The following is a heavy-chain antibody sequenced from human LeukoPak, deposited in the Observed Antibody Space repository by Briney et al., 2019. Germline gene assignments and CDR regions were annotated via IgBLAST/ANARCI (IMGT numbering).Heavy chain of an antibody. CDR2: IWYDGSRQ. J-gene: IGHJ4*02. V-gene: IGHV3-33*06. CDR3: AKVVGLDY. CDR1: GFTFRSYG. Sequence: GGSLRLSCAASGFTFRSYGMHWVRQAPGKGLEWVAVIWYDGSRQYYIDSVKGRFTISRDNSKNMLYLQMNSLRAEDTAVYYCAKVVGLDYWGQGTLVTVSS.